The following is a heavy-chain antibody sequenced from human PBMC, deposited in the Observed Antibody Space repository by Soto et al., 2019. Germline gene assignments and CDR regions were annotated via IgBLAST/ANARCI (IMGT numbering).Heavy chain of an antibody. CDR1: GFSVSNIY. J-gene: IGHJ4*02. V-gene: IGHV3-53*02. D-gene: IGHD2-8*02. CDR3: ARDEASGAYLY. Sequence: DVQLVETGGGLIQPGGSLRLSCTASGFSVSNIYMSWVRQPPGKGPEWVSVISSGGSTYYADSVKGRFTISRDNSKNTLYLQMNSLRVEDTAVYYCARDEASGAYLYRGRGTLVTVSS. CDR2: ISSGGST.